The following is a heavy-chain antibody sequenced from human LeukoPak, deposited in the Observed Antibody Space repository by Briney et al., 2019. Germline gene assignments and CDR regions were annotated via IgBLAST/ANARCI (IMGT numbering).Heavy chain of an antibody. D-gene: IGHD2-2*01. CDR3: AKEDVVAAVPHPFQH. CDR1: GFTFSSYW. CDR2: INSDGRTT. J-gene: IGHJ1*01. Sequence: RGSLRLSCAASGFTFSSYWMHWVRQAPGKGLVWVSHINSDGRTTNYADSVKGRFTISRDNAKSSLFLQMNSLRAEDTAVYFCAKEDVVAAVPHPFQHWGQGTLVTVSS. V-gene: IGHV3-74*01.